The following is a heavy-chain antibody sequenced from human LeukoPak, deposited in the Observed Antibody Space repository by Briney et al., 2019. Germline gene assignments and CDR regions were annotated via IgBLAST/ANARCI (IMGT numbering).Heavy chain of an antibody. J-gene: IGHJ3*02. D-gene: IGHD3-16*01. CDR3: ARPGLGGHDAFDI. Sequence: SETLSLTCTVSGGSISSSSYYWGWIRQPPGKGLEWIGSIYYSGSTYYNPSLKSRVTISVDTSKNQFSLKLSSVTAADTAVYYCARPGLGGHDAFDIWGQGTMVTVSS. V-gene: IGHV4-39*07. CDR1: GGSISSSSYY. CDR2: IYYSGST.